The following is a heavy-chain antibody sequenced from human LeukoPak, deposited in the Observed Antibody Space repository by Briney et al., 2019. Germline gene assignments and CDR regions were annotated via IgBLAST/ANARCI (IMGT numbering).Heavy chain of an antibody. D-gene: IGHD3-22*01. Sequence: SETQSLTCAVSGGSISSGGYSWSWIRQPPGKGLEWIEYIYYSGSANYNPSLKSRVTISVDTSKNQFSLKLSSVTAADTAVYYCASYDSSGYYSRYAFDIWGQGTMVTVSS. CDR1: GGSISSGGYS. J-gene: IGHJ3*02. CDR2: IYYSGSA. V-gene: IGHV4-61*08. CDR3: ASYDSSGYYSRYAFDI.